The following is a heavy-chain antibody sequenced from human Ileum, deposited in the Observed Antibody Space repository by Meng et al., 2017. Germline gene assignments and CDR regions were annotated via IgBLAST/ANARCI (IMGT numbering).Heavy chain of an antibody. J-gene: IGHJ5*02. Sequence: QGQLQHGGEGLLKPSETLSLTCAVYGGSFSGYYWSWIRQPPGKGLEWIGEINHSGSTNYNPSLKSRVTISVDTSKNQFSLKLSSVTAADTAVYYCARGGPWFDPWGQGTLVTVSS. CDR1: GGSFSGYY. CDR3: ARGGPWFDP. V-gene: IGHV4-34*01. CDR2: INHSGST.